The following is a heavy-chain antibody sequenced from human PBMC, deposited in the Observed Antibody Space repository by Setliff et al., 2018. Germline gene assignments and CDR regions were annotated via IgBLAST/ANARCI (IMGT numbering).Heavy chain of an antibody. D-gene: IGHD3-3*01. Sequence: GGSLRLSCTVSGFTFSDYGMHWVRQAPGKGLEWVALISFNGDDKNYLDSVKGRFTISRDNSRVTQYLEMNSLRPEDTAIYYCARGSFWSGTYYYYMDVWGKGTTVTVSS. CDR3: ARGSFWSGTYYYYMDV. V-gene: IGHV3-30*03. CDR1: GFTFSDYG. J-gene: IGHJ6*03. CDR2: ISFNGDDK.